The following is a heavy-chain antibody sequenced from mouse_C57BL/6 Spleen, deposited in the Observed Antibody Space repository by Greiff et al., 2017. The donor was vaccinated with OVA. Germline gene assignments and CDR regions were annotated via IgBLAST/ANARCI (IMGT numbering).Heavy chain of an antibody. D-gene: IGHD1-1*01. CDR1: GFTFSSYA. V-gene: IGHV5-4*01. Sequence: EVQLVESGGGLVKPGGSLKLSCAASGFTFSSYAMSRVRQTPEKRLEWVATISDGGSYTYYPDNVKGRFTISRDNAKNNLYLQMSHLKSEDTAMYYCARVAYYYGSSWFAYWGQGTLVTVSA. CDR3: ARVAYYYGSSWFAY. J-gene: IGHJ3*01. CDR2: ISDGGSYT.